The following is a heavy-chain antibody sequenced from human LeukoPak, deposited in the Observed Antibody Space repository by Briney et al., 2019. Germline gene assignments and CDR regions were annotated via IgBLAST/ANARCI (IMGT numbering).Heavy chain of an antibody. D-gene: IGHD3-10*01. CDR3: ARSMVRGVIIKGGFDY. Sequence: GSLRLSCAASGFTVSSNYMSWVRQAPGKGLEWVSVIYSGGSTYYADSVKGRFTISRDNSKNTLYLQMNSLRAEDTAVYYCARSMVRGVIIKGGFDYWGQGTLVTVSS. CDR1: GFTVSSNY. CDR2: IYSGGST. V-gene: IGHV3-53*05. J-gene: IGHJ4*02.